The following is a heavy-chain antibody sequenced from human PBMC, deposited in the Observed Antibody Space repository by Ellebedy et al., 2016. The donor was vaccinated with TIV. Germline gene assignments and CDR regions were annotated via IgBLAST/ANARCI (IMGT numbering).Heavy chain of an antibody. J-gene: IGHJ5*02. Sequence: MPSETLSLTCTVSGGSISSYYCCRIRQPAGQGLEWIGRIYTSGSTNYNPTLKSRVTMSVDTSKNQFHLKLSPVTAADTAVYYCEAGWVPAAPLQPWGQGTLVTVSS. CDR1: GGSISSYY. V-gene: IGHV4-4*07. CDR2: IYTSGST. CDR3: EAGWVPAAPLQP. D-gene: IGHD2-2*01.